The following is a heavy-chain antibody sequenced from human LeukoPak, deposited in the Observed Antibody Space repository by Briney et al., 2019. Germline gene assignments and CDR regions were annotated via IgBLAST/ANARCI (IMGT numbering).Heavy chain of an antibody. CDR1: GSSIGSYY. V-gene: IGHV4-34*01. D-gene: IGHD3-9*01. J-gene: IGHJ6*04. Sequence: SETLSLTCTVSGSSIGSYYWRWIRQPPGKGLEWNEEINHSGSTNYNPALKSRVTISVDTSKNQFSLKLSSVTAADTAVYYCARGGVTISPRYYYGMDVWGKGTTVTVSS. CDR3: ARGGVTISPRYYYGMDV. CDR2: INHSGST.